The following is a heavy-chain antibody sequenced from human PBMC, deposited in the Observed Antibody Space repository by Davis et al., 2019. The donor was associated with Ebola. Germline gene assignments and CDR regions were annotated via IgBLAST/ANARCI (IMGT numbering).Heavy chain of an antibody. D-gene: IGHD4-17*01. CDR1: GYTFTSYG. CDR2: ISAYNGNT. Sequence: AASVKVSCKASGYTFTSYGISWVRQAPGQGLEWMGWISAYNGNTNYAQKLQGRVTITADKSTSTAYMELSSLRSEDTAVYYCARDLPRWHYGQTYYYYGMDVWGQGTTVTVSS. CDR3: ARDLPRWHYGQTYYYYGMDV. V-gene: IGHV1-18*01. J-gene: IGHJ6*02.